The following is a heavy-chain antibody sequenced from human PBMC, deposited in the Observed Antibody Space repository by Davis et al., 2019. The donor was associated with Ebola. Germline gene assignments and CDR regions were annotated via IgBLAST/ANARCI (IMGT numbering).Heavy chain of an antibody. CDR3: ARDEFDY. J-gene: IGHJ4*02. V-gene: IGHV3-30-3*01. Sequence: PGGSLRLSCAASGFTFSSYAMHWVRQAPGKGLEWVAVISYDGSNKYYADSVKGRFTISRDNSKNTLYLQMNSLRAEDTAVYYCARDEFDYWGQGTLVTVSS. CDR2: ISYDGSNK. CDR1: GFTFSSYA.